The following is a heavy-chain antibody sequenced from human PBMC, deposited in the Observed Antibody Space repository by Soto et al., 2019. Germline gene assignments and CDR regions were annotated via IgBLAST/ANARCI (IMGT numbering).Heavy chain of an antibody. CDR2: ISGYNGNT. J-gene: IGHJ5*02. CDR1: GYTFTSYG. Sequence: QVQLVQSGPEVKKPGASVKVSCRASGYTFTSYGISWVRQAPGQGLEWMGWISGYNGNTNYEQKLQGRVTMTTDTSTSTAYMELRSLGSDDTAVYYCARDGYTSNGNFCLSWGQGTLVTVSS. V-gene: IGHV1-18*01. CDR3: ARDGYTSNGNFCLS. D-gene: IGHD5-12*01.